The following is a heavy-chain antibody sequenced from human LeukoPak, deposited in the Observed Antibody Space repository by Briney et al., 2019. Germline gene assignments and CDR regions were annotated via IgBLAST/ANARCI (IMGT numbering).Heavy chain of an antibody. Sequence: GGSLRLSCAASGFTFSSYAMSWVRQAPGKGLEWVSAFRGSGGSTYYADSVKGRFTISRDNSKNTLYLQMNSLRAEDTAVYYCAKDLPGTVTTYLGWFDPWGQGTLVTVSS. CDR1: GFTFSSYA. D-gene: IGHD4-17*01. CDR3: AKDLPGTVTTYLGWFDP. CDR2: FRGSGGST. J-gene: IGHJ5*02. V-gene: IGHV3-23*01.